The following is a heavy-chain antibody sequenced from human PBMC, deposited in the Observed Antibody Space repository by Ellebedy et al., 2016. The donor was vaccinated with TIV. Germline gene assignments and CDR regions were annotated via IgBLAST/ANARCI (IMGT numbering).Heavy chain of an antibody. CDR1: GFKFGDYY. CDR2: ISKNSGSV. Sequence: PGGSLRLSCAASGFKFGDYYMYWVRQAPGKGLEWVSGISKNSGSVGYADPVKGRFNISRDNAKNSLYLQMNSLRGEDTALYYCARSYYGSGSPDYWGQGTLVTVSS. V-gene: IGHV3-9*01. D-gene: IGHD3-10*01. CDR3: ARSYYGSGSPDY. J-gene: IGHJ4*02.